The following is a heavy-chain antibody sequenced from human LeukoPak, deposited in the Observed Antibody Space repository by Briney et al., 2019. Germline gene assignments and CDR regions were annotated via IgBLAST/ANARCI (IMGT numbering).Heavy chain of an antibody. CDR3: ARIQDSGLSDY. D-gene: IGHD3-10*01. CDR1: CGSINNYY. Sequence: SETLSLTCTVSCGSINNYYWTWIRQPPGKTLEWIGYVYYNGRTNYNPSLRSRVTISVDTSKNQFSLNLSSVTAADTAMYYCARIQDSGLSDYWGQGTLITVSS. V-gene: IGHV4-59*01. J-gene: IGHJ4*02. CDR2: VYYNGRT.